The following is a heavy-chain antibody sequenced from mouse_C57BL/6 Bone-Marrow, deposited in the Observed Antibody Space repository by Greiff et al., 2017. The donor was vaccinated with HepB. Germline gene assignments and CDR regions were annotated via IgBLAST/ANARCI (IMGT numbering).Heavy chain of an antibody. Sequence: QVQLQQPGAELVRPGTSVKLSCKASGYTFTSYWMHWVKQRPGQGLEWIGVIDPSDSYTNYNQKFKGKATLTVDTSSSTAYMQLSSLTSEDSAVYYCARPYFDVWGTGTTVTVSS. V-gene: IGHV1-59*01. CDR2: IDPSDSYT. J-gene: IGHJ1*03. CDR1: GYTFTSYW. CDR3: ARPYFDV.